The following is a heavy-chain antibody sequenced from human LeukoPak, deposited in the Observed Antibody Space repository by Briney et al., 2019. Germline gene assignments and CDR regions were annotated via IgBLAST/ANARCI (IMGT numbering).Heavy chain of an antibody. CDR2: IYYSGST. CDR3: ARTRDANAYYYYYGMDV. Sequence: SETLSLTCTVSGGSISSVDYYWSWIRQPPGKGLEWIGYIYYSGSTYYNPSLKSRVTISVDTSKNQFSLKLSSVTAADTAVYYCARTRDANAYYYYYGMDVWGQGTTVTVSS. CDR1: GGSISSVDYY. J-gene: IGHJ6*02. V-gene: IGHV4-30-4*01. D-gene: IGHD2-2*01.